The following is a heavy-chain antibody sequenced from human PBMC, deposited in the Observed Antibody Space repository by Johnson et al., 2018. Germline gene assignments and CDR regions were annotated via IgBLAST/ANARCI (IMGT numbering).Heavy chain of an antibody. Sequence: QVQLVQSGAEVQKPGASVTVSCKASGYTFTAFNMHWVRQAPGQRLEWMGWINAANGNTRYSPKFQGRLTITTDTSAFTGYMELSSLRSEDAAIYYGVGSDCSGEGYLLQHWGQGTPITVYS. CDR2: INAANGNT. V-gene: IGHV1-3*01. J-gene: IGHJ1*01. CDR3: VGSDCSGEGYLLQH. CDR1: GYTFTAFN. D-gene: IGHD2-15*01.